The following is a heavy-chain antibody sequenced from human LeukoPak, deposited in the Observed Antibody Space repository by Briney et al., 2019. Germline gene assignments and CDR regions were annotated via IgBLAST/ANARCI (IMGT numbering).Heavy chain of an antibody. D-gene: IGHD2-15*01. CDR3: AREDCSGGSCYLSRYYFDY. CDR1: GFTFSSYE. Sequence: GGSLRLSCAASGFTFSSYEMNWVRQAPGKGLEWVSYISSSGSTIYYADSVKGRFTISRDNAKNSLYLQMNSLRAEDTAVYYCAREDCSGGSCYLSRYYFDYWGQGTLVTVSS. J-gene: IGHJ4*02. CDR2: ISSSGSTI. V-gene: IGHV3-48*03.